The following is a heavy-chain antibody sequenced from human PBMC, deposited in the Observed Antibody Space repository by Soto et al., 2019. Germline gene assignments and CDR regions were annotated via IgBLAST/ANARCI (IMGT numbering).Heavy chain of an antibody. Sequence: PVGSLRLSCVASGFTFSNYGMHWVRQDPGKGLEWVAVIWFDGSLKFYADSVKGRFTISRDDSKNTLYLQTSSLRAEDTAVYFCARDLWDHQLDYWRRGTLVTVSS. D-gene: IGHD3-16*01. CDR3: ARDLWDHQLDY. CDR1: GFTFSNYG. CDR2: IWFDGSLK. J-gene: IGHJ4*02. V-gene: IGHV3-33*01.